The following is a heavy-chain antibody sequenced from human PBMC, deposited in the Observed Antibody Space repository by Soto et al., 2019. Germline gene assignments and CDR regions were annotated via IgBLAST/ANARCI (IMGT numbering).Heavy chain of an antibody. J-gene: IGHJ3*02. V-gene: IGHV4-59*01. CDR3: ARDTVTTSDDAFDI. Sequence: QVQLQESGPGLVKPSETLSLTCTVSGGSISSYYWTWIRQPPGKRLEWIGYVYYSGSTNYNPSLKSRATISVDMSKNQFSLKLSSVTAADTAVYYCARDTVTTSDDAFDIWGQGTMVTVSS. CDR2: VYYSGST. CDR1: GGSISSYY. D-gene: IGHD4-17*01.